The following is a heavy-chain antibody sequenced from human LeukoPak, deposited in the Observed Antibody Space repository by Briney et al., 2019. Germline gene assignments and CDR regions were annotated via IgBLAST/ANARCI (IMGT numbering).Heavy chain of an antibody. D-gene: IGHD3-10*01. V-gene: IGHV3-20*04. Sequence: GGSLRLSCAASGFPFDDYGMSWVRLAPGKELEWVSGVSWNGAYTEYADSVRGRFAISRDNAKKSLYLQMNSLRVDDTALYYCARRKGPYGSGTYYDSWGQGTLVSASS. J-gene: IGHJ4*02. CDR3: ARRKGPYGSGTYYDS. CDR2: VSWNGAYT. CDR1: GFPFDDYG.